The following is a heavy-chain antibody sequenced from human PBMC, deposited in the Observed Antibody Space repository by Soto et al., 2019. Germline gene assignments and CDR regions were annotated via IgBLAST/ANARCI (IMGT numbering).Heavy chain of an antibody. CDR2: IDWDDDK. V-gene: IGHV2-70*11. CDR3: ARSTFGGVIATLESIDY. CDR1: SYSRSTRGMC. J-gene: IGHJ4*02. Sequence: TLNLRVPRTFYSYSRSTRGMCVSWIRQPPGKALEWLARIDWDDDKYYSTSLKTRLTISKDTSKNQVVLTMTNMDPVDTATYYCARSTFGGVIATLESIDYWGQGTLFTVSS. D-gene: IGHD3-16*02.